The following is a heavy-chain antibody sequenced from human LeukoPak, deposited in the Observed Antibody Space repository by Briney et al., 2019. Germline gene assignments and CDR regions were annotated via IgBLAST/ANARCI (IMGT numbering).Heavy chain of an antibody. D-gene: IGHD3-10*01. CDR1: GGSFSGYF. J-gene: IGHJ4*02. Sequence: SETLSLTCAVYGGSFSGYFWGWIRQPPGKGLEWIGEINHSGITNYNPSLKSRVTISVDTSKNQFSLKLSSVTAADTAVYYCARGVGFVKIDYWGQGTLVTVSS. V-gene: IGHV4-34*01. CDR2: INHSGIT. CDR3: ARGVGFVKIDY.